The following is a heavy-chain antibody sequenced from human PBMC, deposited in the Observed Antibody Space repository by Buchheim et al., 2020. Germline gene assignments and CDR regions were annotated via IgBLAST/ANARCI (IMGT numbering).Heavy chain of an antibody. CDR1: GFMFSSYE. CDR2: ISSSGDTI. J-gene: IGHJ4*02. D-gene: IGHD3-10*01. V-gene: IGHV3-48*03. Sequence: EVQLVESGGGLVQPGGSLRLSCAASGFMFSSYEMNWVRQAPGKGLEWVSYISSSGDTIHYADSVKGRFTISRDNPKHSLALQMNSLRVDDTAVYYCARDRGFVIDYWGQGAL. CDR3: ARDRGFVIDY.